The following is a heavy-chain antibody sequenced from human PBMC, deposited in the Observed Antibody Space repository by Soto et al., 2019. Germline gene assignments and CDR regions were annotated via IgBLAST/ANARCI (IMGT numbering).Heavy chain of an antibody. Sequence: GGSLRLSCAASGFTFSSYTMNWVRQAPGRGLEWVSSIGTSSSYIYCADSVKGRFTISRDNSKNTLYLQMNSLRAEDTAVYYCARVPIVVVPAANYYYYYGMDVWGQGTTVTVSS. J-gene: IGHJ6*02. CDR1: GFTFSSYT. CDR2: IGTSSSYI. D-gene: IGHD2-2*01. CDR3: ARVPIVVVPAANYYYYYGMDV. V-gene: IGHV3-21*04.